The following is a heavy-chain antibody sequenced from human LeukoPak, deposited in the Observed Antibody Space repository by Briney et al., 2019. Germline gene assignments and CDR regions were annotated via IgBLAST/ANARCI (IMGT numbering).Heavy chain of an antibody. CDR3: ARSHDYSTSLAFDV. CDR1: GGSISSYY. Sequence: SETLSLTCTVSGGSISSYYWNWIRQPPGKGLEWIGYIYYSGSTNYNPSLKSRVTISVDTSKNQFSLKLPSVTAADTAVYYCARSHDYSTSLAFDVWGQGTMVTVSS. J-gene: IGHJ3*01. D-gene: IGHD4-11*01. CDR2: IYYSGST. V-gene: IGHV4-59*12.